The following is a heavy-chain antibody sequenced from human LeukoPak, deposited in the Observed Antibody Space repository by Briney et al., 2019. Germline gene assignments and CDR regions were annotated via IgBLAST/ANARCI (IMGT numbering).Heavy chain of an antibody. D-gene: IGHD4-17*01. CDR3: ARQEVGYGDYDIDY. J-gene: IGHJ4*02. V-gene: IGHV4-59*08. CDR2: IYYSGST. Sequence: SETLPLTCTVSRGFISSYYWSWMGQPPAKELQGIGYIYYSGSTNFNPSLKSRVTISVDTSKNQFSLKLSSVTAADTAVYYCARQEVGYGDYDIDYWGQGTLVTVSS. CDR1: RGFISSYY.